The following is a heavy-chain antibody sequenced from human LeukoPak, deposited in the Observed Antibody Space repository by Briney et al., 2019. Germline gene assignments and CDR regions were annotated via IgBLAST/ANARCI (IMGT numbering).Heavy chain of an antibody. CDR1: GFTVSSNY. CDR3: ARVDYGSGSYFDY. V-gene: IGHV3-53*01. CDR2: IYSGGST. D-gene: IGHD3-10*01. Sequence: AGGSLRLSCAASGFTVSSNYMSWVRRAPGKGLEWVSVIYSGGSTDYADSVKGRSAISRDNSKNMLYLQLNSLRAEDTAVYYCARVDYGSGSYFDYWGQGTLVTASS. J-gene: IGHJ4*02.